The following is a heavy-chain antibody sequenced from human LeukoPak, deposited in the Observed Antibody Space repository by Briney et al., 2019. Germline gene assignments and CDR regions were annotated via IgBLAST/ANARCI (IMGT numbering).Heavy chain of an antibody. V-gene: IGHV1-18*01. J-gene: IGHJ3*02. CDR3: AKAGYFDAPDI. Sequence: ASVKVSCKASGYTFSNYGITGGRQAPGQGVEWMGWISAYNGKTNYAQKFQGRVTMTTDSSTSTAYMEVRSLRSDDTAVYYCAKAGYFDAPDIWGQGTMVTV. CDR1: GYTFSNYG. CDR2: ISAYNGKT. D-gene: IGHD1-26*01.